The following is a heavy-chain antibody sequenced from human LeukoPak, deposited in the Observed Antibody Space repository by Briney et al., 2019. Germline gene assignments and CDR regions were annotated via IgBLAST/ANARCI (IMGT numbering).Heavy chain of an antibody. Sequence: PGGSLRLSCAASGFTVSSKYMSWVRQAPGKGLEWVSGISGSGSITYYADSVKGRFTLSRENSKNTLFLQMNNLRAEDTALYYCAKGRRYSSGGVDYWGQGTLVTVSS. CDR2: ISGSGSIT. CDR3: AKGRRYSSGGVDY. V-gene: IGHV3-23*01. D-gene: IGHD6-19*01. J-gene: IGHJ4*02. CDR1: GFTVSSKY.